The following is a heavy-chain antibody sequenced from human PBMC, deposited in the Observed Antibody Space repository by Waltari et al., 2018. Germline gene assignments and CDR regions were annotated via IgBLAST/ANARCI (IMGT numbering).Heavy chain of an antibody. Sequence: VQLVQSVAEVKKPGESLKISCKGSGFTFSSYGMHWVRQAPGKGLEWVAVIWYDGSNKYCACTVKGRFTISRDKSKNTLDLQMNSLRAEDTAVYYGAREPEGAMIVGDGDYWGQGTLVTVSS. V-gene: IGHV3-33*01. CDR1: GFTFSSYG. CDR2: IWYDGSNK. D-gene: IGHD3-22*01. CDR3: AREPEGAMIVGDGDY. J-gene: IGHJ4*02.